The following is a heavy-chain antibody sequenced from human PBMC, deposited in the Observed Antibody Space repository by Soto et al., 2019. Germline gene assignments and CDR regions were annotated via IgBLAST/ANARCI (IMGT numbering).Heavy chain of an antibody. J-gene: IGHJ5*02. V-gene: IGHV4-39*01. CDR3: SRRDPEGFDP. CDR1: GGSISKSSYY. CDR2: MSYSGST. Sequence: LSLTCTVSGGSISKSSYYWVWIRQPPGKGLEWVGSMSYSGSTYYNPSLKSRVAISVDTSKNQLSLQVSSVTAADTAVYYCSRRDPEGFDPWGQGTPVTVS.